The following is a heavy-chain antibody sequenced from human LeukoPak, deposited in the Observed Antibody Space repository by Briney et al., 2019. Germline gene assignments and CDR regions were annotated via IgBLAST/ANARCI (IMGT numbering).Heavy chain of an antibody. CDR2: INHSGST. J-gene: IGHJ4*02. Sequence: SGTLSLTCAVYGGSFSGYYWSWIRQPPGKGLEWIGEINHSGSTNYNPSLKSRVTISVDTSKNQFSLQLSSVTAADTAVYYCARAGVGRITMVRGIDYYYFDYWGQGTLVTVSS. V-gene: IGHV4-34*01. CDR3: ARAGVGRITMVRGIDYYYFDY. CDR1: GGSFSGYY. D-gene: IGHD3-10*01.